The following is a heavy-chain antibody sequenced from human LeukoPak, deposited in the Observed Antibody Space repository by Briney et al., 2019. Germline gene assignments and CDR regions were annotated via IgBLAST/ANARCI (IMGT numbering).Heavy chain of an antibody. Sequence: GGSLRLSCAASGFTFSSYAMSWVRQAPGKGLEWVSAISGSGGSTYYADSVKGRFTISRGNSKNTLYLQMNSLRAEDTAVYYCAKDRPNYYDSSGYYSDAFDIWDQGTMVTVSS. CDR2: ISGSGGST. CDR3: AKDRPNYYDSSGYYSDAFDI. D-gene: IGHD3-22*01. J-gene: IGHJ3*02. CDR1: GFTFSSYA. V-gene: IGHV3-23*01.